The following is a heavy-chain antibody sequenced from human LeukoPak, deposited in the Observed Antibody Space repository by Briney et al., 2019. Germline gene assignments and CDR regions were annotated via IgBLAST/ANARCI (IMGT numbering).Heavy chain of an antibody. D-gene: IGHD2-21*02. Sequence: PGGSLRLSCAASGFTFSTYSMNWVRQAPGKGLEWVSSISSSGNSMYYADSVKGRFTISRDNSKNTLYLQVSSLRAEDTAVYYCARGAYEIVVVTAPTYWGQGTLVTVSS. CDR3: ARGAYEIVVVTAPTY. V-gene: IGHV3-21*06. CDR2: ISSSGNSM. J-gene: IGHJ4*02. CDR1: GFTFSTYS.